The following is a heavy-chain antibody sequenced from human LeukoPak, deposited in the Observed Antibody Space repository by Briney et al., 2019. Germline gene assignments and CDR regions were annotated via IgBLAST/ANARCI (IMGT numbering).Heavy chain of an antibody. Sequence: GGSLRLSCAASGFTFSDYYMSWIRQAPGKGLEWVSYISSSGSTIYYADSVKGRFTISRDNAKNSLYLQMNSLRAEDTAVYYCARDRGIAAAGIGGLGWFDPWGQGTLVTVSS. CDR3: ARDRGIAAAGIGGLGWFDP. V-gene: IGHV3-11*01. D-gene: IGHD6-13*01. J-gene: IGHJ5*02. CDR2: ISSSGSTI. CDR1: GFTFSDYY.